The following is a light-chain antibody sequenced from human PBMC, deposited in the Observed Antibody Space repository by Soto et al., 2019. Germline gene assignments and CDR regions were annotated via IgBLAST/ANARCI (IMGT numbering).Light chain of an antibody. CDR1: SSNIGAGYD. V-gene: IGLV1-40*01. Sequence: QSVPTQPPSVSGDPGQRVTISCTGSSSNIGAGYDVHWYQQLPGTAPKLLIYNNNNRPPGVPDRFSGSKSGTSASLAITGLQAEDEADYHCQSYDSKLSGSKVFGGGTKLTVL. CDR3: QSYDSKLSGSKV. CDR2: NNN. J-gene: IGLJ2*01.